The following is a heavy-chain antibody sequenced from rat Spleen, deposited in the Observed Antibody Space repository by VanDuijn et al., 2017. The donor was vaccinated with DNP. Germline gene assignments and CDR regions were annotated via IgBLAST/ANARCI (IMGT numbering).Heavy chain of an antibody. CDR3: ARHDITTFYYIDY. CDR1: GFTFSNYY. D-gene: IGHD1-10*01. CDR2: IIYDGSRT. Sequence: EVQLVESDGGLVQPGRSLKLSCVASGFTFSNYYMAWVRQAPTKGLEWVATIIYDGSRTYYRDSVKGRFTISRDNAKSTLYLQMNSLRSEDTATFYCARHDITTFYYIDYWGQGVKVTVSS. V-gene: IGHV5-29*01. J-gene: IGHJ2*01.